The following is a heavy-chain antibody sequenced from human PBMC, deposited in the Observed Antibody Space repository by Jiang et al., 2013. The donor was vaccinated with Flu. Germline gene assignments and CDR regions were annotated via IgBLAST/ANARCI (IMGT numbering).Heavy chain of an antibody. D-gene: IGHD4-17*01. CDR2: IGTAGDT. V-gene: IGHV3-13*01. Sequence: GLVQPGGSLRLSCAASGFTFSSYDMHWVRQATGKGLEWVSAIGTAGDTYYPGSVKGRFTISRENAKNSLYLQMNSLRAEDTAVYYCARGRSNGDYVDYFDYWGQGTLVTVSS. CDR1: GFTFSSYD. J-gene: IGHJ4*02. CDR3: ARGRSNGDYVDYFDY.